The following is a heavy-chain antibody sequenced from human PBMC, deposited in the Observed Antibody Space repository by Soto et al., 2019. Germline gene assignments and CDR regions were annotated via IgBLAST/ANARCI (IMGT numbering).Heavy chain of an antibody. CDR3: ARLIGRDWFDP. V-gene: IGHV4-59*08. J-gene: IGHJ5*02. CDR2: IYYSGNT. Sequence: QVQLQESGPGLVKPSETLSLTCTVSGGSISNYYWSWIRQSPGKGLEWIGYIYYSGNTNYNPSLESRVSISVDTSKNRFSLKLTSVTAADTAIYFCARLIGRDWFDPWGQGTLVTVSS. CDR1: GGSISNYY.